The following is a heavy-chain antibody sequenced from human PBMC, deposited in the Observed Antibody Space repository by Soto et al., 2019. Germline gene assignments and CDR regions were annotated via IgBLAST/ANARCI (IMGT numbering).Heavy chain of an antibody. J-gene: IGHJ4*02. CDR3: AKDIERIVGAIDY. CDR1: GFTFDDYA. CDR2: ISWNSGSI. V-gene: IGHV3-9*01. D-gene: IGHD1-26*01. Sequence: GGSLRLSCAASGFTFDDYAMHWVRQAPGKGLEWVSGISWNSGSIGYADSVKGRFTISRDNAKNSLYLQMNSLRAEDTALYYCAKDIERIVGAIDYWGQGTLVTVSS.